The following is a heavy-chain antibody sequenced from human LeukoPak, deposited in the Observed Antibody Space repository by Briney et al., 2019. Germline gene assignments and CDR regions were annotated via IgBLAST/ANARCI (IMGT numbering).Heavy chain of an antibody. J-gene: IGHJ6*02. V-gene: IGHV3-23*01. CDR2: ISGSGGST. CDR3: VRRAAVRGMDF. CDR1: GFIFDTHT. D-gene: IGHD1-14*01. Sequence: PGGSLRLSCTASGFIFDTHTLTWVRQAPGKGLEWVASISGSGGSTNYGDSVKGRFTISRDNFKRTVHLEMSNLRADDTAMYYCVRRAAVRGMDFWGLGTTVIVSS.